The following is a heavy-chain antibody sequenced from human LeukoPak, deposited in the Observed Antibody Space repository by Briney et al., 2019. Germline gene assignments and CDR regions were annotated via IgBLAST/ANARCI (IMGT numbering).Heavy chain of an antibody. CDR1: GFSFNSYS. V-gene: IGHV3-48*01. D-gene: IGHD4-23*01. CDR2: ISGSSSAI. CDR3: AREGKDY. Sequence: RTGVSLRLSCAASGFSFNSYSMNWVRQAPGRGLEWVSYISGSSSAIYYADSVKGRFTISRDNAKNSLYLQVNSLRAEDTAVYYCAREGKDYWGQGTLVTVSS. J-gene: IGHJ4*02.